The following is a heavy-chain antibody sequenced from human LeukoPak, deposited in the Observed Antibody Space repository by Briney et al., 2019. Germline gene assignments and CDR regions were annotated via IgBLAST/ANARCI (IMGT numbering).Heavy chain of an antibody. Sequence: GGSLRLSCAASGFTFSSYWMHWVRHAPGKGLVWVSHINSDGSSTSYADSVKGRFTISRDNAKNTLYLQMNSLRAEDTAVYYCAMGPYYYDSSGYYYWGQGTLVTVSS. CDR2: INSDGSST. D-gene: IGHD3-22*01. V-gene: IGHV3-74*01. J-gene: IGHJ4*02. CDR1: GFTFSSYW. CDR3: AMGPYYYDSSGYYY.